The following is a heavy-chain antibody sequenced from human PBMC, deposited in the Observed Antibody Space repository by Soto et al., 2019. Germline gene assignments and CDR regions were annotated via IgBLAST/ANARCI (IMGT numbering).Heavy chain of an antibody. J-gene: IGHJ3*02. Sequence: QLQLQESGPGLVKPSETLSLTCTVSGGSISSSSYYWGWIRQPPGKGLEWIGSIYYSGSTYYNPSLKSRVTISVDTSKNQFSLKLSSVTAADTAVYYCARRYDFWSGYYRGNDAFDIWGQGTMVTVSS. D-gene: IGHD3-3*01. V-gene: IGHV4-39*01. CDR1: GGSISSSSYY. CDR3: ARRYDFWSGYYRGNDAFDI. CDR2: IYYSGST.